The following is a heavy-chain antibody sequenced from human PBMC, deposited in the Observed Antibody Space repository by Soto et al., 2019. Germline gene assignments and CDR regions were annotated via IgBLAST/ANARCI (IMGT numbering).Heavy chain of an antibody. CDR2: IKQDGSEK. Sequence: EVQLVESGGGLVQPGGSLSLSCAASGVTFSSYWMSWVRQAPGKGLEWVANIKQDGSEKYYVDSVKGRFTISRDTAKNSLYLQMNSLRAEDTAVYYCARVAMWWELSSFAYWGQGTLVTVSS. CDR3: ARVAMWWELSSFAY. D-gene: IGHD1-26*01. J-gene: IGHJ4*02. CDR1: GVTFSSYW. V-gene: IGHV3-7*01.